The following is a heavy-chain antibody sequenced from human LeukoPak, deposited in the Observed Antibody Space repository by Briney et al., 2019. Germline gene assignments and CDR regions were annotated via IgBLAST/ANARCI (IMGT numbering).Heavy chain of an antibody. Sequence: GGSLRLSRAASGFTFSNYAMNWVRQTPGKGLEWVSSISNSGANTYYADSVKGRFTISRDNSKNTLYLQMNSLRAEDTAVYYCAAGGAGTTFHWGQGTLVTVSS. D-gene: IGHD1-7*01. CDR3: AAGGAGTTFH. CDR1: GFTFSNYA. J-gene: IGHJ4*02. V-gene: IGHV3-23*01. CDR2: ISNSGANT.